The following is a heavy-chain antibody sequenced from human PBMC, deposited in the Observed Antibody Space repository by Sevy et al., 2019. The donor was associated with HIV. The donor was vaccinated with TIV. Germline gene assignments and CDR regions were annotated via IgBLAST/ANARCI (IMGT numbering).Heavy chain of an antibody. J-gene: IGHJ6*02. CDR2: IIPIFGTA. CDR1: GGTFSSYA. CDR3: ARDAYCSSTSCSAAGYYYYGMDV. Sequence: ASVKVSCKASGGTFSSYAISWVRQAPGQGLEWMGGIIPIFGTANYAQKFQGRVTITADESTSTAYMELSSLRSEDTAVYYCARDAYCSSTSCSAAGYYYYGMDVWGQGTTVTVSS. D-gene: IGHD2-2*01. V-gene: IGHV1-69*13.